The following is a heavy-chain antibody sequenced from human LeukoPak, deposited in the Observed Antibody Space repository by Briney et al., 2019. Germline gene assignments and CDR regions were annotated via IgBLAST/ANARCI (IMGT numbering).Heavy chain of an antibody. CDR3: ARSEIYSSSWDN. CDR2: ISGSGGRT. J-gene: IGHJ4*02. V-gene: IGHV3-23*01. Sequence: GGSLRLSCAASGFTFSSYAMSWVRQAPGKGLEWVSAISGSGGRTYYADSVKGRFTISRDNSKNTLYLQMNSLRAEDTAVYYCARSEIYSSSWDNWGQGTLVTVSS. D-gene: IGHD6-13*01. CDR1: GFTFSSYA.